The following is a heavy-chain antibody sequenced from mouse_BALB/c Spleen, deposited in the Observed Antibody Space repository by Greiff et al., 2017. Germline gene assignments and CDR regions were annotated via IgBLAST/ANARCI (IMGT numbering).Heavy chain of an antibody. V-gene: IGHV5-12-2*01. D-gene: IGHD6-1*01. CDR1: GFTFSSYT. Sequence: VESGGGLVQPGGSLKLSCAASGFTFSSYTMSWVRQTPEKRLEWVAYISNGGGSTYYPDTVKGRFTISRDNAKNTLYLQMSSLKSEDTAMYYCARHGVPYAMDYWGQGTSVTVSS. CDR2: ISNGGGST. J-gene: IGHJ4*01. CDR3: ARHGVPYAMDY.